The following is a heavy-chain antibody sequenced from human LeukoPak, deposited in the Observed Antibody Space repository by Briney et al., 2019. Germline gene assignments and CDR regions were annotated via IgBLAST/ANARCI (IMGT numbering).Heavy chain of an antibody. CDR3: ARDLGYCSNGVCSNYFDS. Sequence: GGSLRLSCTASGFTFSTYGMHWVRQAPGKGLEWVTLISYDGSTKYYSDSVKGRFTLSRDNSKNTLYLQMNSLRVEDTAVYYCARDLGYCSNGVCSNYFDSWGQGTLVTVSS. CDR2: ISYDGSTK. V-gene: IGHV3-30*03. D-gene: IGHD2-8*01. CDR1: GFTFSTYG. J-gene: IGHJ4*02.